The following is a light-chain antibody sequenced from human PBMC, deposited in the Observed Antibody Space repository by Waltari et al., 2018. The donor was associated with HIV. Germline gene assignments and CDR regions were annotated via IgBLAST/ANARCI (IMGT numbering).Light chain of an antibody. J-gene: IGLJ3*02. CDR3: AAWDDSLSGPV. CDR2: RNN. Sequence: QSILTPPPSTSGTPGQRVTISCSGSGSNIGSNSVSCYQLLLGTAPKLLIYRNNQRPSGVPDRFSGSKSATSASLAIGGLRSEDEADYYCAAWDDSLSGPVFGGGTKLTVL. V-gene: IGLV1-47*01. CDR1: GSNIGSNS.